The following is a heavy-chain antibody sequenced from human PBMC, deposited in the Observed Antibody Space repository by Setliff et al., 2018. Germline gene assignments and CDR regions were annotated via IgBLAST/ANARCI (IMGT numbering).Heavy chain of an antibody. CDR2: IGAYNGDT. V-gene: IGHV1-18*01. CDR1: GYTLINYG. CDR3: SRLVRYCTVTSCQRASGGEH. Sequence: GASVKVSCKASGYTLINYGISWVRQAPGQGLEWMGWIGAYNGDTNYAHKLQGRVTLTTDTSTGTAYMELRSLRSDDTAVYYCSRLVRYCTVTSCQRASGGEHWGQGTLVTVSS. J-gene: IGHJ1*01. D-gene: IGHD2-8*02.